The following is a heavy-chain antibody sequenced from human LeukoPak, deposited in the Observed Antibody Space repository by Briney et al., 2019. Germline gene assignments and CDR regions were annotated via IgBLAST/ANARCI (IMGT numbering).Heavy chain of an antibody. Sequence: GESLKISCKGSGYSFTSYWIGWVRQMPGKGLEWMGIIYPGDSDTRYSPSFQGQVTISADKSISTAYLQWSSLKASDTAMYYCARMPGGSSGWSFNYYYYYYMDVWGKGTTVTVSS. CDR2: IYPGDSDT. J-gene: IGHJ6*03. D-gene: IGHD6-19*01. CDR1: GYSFTSYW. V-gene: IGHV5-51*01. CDR3: ARMPGGSSGWSFNYYYYYYMDV.